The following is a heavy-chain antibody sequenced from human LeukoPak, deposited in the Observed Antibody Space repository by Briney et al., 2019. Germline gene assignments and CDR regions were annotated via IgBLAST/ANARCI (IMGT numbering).Heavy chain of an antibody. V-gene: IGHV3-21*01. J-gene: IGHJ4*02. Sequence: GGSLRLSCAASGFTFDMYGMMWVRQAPGKGLEWVSSIGSGGGYIFYADSVKGRFSISRDNTKNSLYLQMNGLRAEDTAVYFCARRYGSGTYPLVYWGQGTLVTVSS. CDR1: GFTFDMYG. CDR3: ARRYGSGTYPLVY. CDR2: IGSGGGYI. D-gene: IGHD3-10*01.